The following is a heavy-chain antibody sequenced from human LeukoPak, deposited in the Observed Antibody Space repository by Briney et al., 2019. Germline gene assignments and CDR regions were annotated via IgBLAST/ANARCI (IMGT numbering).Heavy chain of an antibody. CDR1: GYTFTGYY. J-gene: IGHJ5*02. D-gene: IGHD6-13*01. Sequence: GASVKVSCKASGYTFTGYYMHWVRQAPGQGLEWMGWINPNSGGTNYAQKFQGRVTMTRDTSISTAYIELSRLRSDDTAVYYCARVASGYSSSWYRGKFDPWGQGTLVTVSS. CDR2: INPNSGGT. V-gene: IGHV1-2*02. CDR3: ARVASGYSSSWYRGKFDP.